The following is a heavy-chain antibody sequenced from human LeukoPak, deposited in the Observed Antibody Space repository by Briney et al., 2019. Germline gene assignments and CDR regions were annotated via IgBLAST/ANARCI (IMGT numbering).Heavy chain of an antibody. D-gene: IGHD3-9*01. J-gene: IGHJ4*02. CDR1: GFTFWNYA. V-gene: IGHV3-23*01. CDR3: AKDIRDYEVLTGSGGIDY. Sequence: GGSLRLSCAASGFTFWNYAMTWVRQAPGKGLEWVSGISGSGGNTYYADSLKGRFTISRDNSKSTLFLQMNSLRAEDTAVYFCAKDIRDYEVLTGSGGIDYWGQGTLVTVDS. CDR2: ISGSGGNT.